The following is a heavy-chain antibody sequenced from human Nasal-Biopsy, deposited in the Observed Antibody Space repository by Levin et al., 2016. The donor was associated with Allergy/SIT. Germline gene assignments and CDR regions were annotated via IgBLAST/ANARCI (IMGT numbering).Heavy chain of an antibody. Sequence: GESLKISCAASGFTFSTYAMTWVRQAPGKGLEWVSSISGSGDATYYADSVTGRFTISRDNSKNTLYVLMDSLRAEDTAVYYCAKDSGAIARREVFDFWGQGTLVTVSS. D-gene: IGHD2-15*01. J-gene: IGHJ4*02. V-gene: IGHV3-23*01. CDR1: GFTFSTYA. CDR2: ISGSGDAT. CDR3: AKDSGAIARREVFDF.